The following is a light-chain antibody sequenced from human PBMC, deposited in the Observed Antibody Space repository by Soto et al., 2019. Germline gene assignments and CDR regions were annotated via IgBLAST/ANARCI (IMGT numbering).Light chain of an antibody. Sequence: DIQMTQSPYSLSASVGDSVTITFRASQNIRTYINWYQRKPGRAPKLLIPSASALPSGVPSRFSGSGSGTEFTLTMSGLQPEDFATYYCQQGHSTPYTFGQGTKVDIK. CDR2: SAS. CDR1: QNIRTY. V-gene: IGKV1-39*01. J-gene: IGKJ2*01. CDR3: QQGHSTPYT.